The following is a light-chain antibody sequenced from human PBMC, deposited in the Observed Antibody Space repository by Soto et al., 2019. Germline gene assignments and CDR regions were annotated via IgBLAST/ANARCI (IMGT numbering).Light chain of an antibody. CDR3: QQSYSTPWT. CDR2: GAS. Sequence: EIVLTQSPGTLSLSPGERATLSCRASQSVSSSYLAWYQQKPGQAPRLLIYGASSRATGIPDRFSGSGSGTDFTLTISSLQPGDFAIYFCQQSYSTPWTFGQGTRV. V-gene: IGKV3-20*01. CDR1: QSVSSSY. J-gene: IGKJ1*01.